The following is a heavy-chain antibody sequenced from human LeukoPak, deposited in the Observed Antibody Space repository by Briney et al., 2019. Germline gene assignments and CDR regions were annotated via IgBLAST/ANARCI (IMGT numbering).Heavy chain of an antibody. V-gene: IGHV1-18*01. Sequence: ASVKVSCKASGYSFTTYGITWVRQAPGQGLEWMGWISAYNGNTNYAQKLQGRVTMTTDTSTSTAYMELRSLRSDDTAVYYCARALVDGYKELGYWGQGTLVTVSP. CDR1: GYSFTTYG. D-gene: IGHD5-24*01. CDR2: ISAYNGNT. CDR3: ARALVDGYKELGY. J-gene: IGHJ4*02.